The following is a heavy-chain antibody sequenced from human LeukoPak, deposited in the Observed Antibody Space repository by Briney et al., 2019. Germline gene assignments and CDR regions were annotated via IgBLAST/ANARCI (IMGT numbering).Heavy chain of an antibody. CDR2: INPNSGGT. V-gene: IGHV1-2*02. CDR3: ASRVDSSGYSYYYYYMDV. Sequence: ASVKVSCKASGYSFTGYCMHWVRQAPGQGLEWMGWINPNSGGTNCAQKFQGRVSMTRDTSISTAYMELSRLTSDDTAVYYCASRVDSSGYSYYYYYMDVWGKGTTVTVSS. D-gene: IGHD3-22*01. J-gene: IGHJ6*03. CDR1: GYSFTGYC.